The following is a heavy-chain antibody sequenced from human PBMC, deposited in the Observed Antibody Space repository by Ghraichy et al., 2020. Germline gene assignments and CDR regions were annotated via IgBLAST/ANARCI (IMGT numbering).Heavy chain of an antibody. D-gene: IGHD3-10*01. Sequence: GESLNISCAASGFTFSSYSMNWVRQAPGKGLEWVSSISSSSSYIYYADSVKGRFTISRDNAKNSLYLQMNSLRAEDTAVYYCAGDYYGSGSYRYWGQGTLVTVSS. V-gene: IGHV3-21*01. CDR2: ISSSSSYI. CDR1: GFTFSSYS. CDR3: AGDYYGSGSYRY. J-gene: IGHJ4*02.